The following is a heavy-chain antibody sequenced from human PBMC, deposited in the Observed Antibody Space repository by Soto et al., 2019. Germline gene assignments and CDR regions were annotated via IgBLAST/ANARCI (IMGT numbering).Heavy chain of an antibody. V-gene: IGHV5-51*01. Sequence: PGESLKISCKGSGYSFTSYWIGWVRQMPGKGLEWMGIIYPGDSDTRYSPSFQGQVTISADKSISTAYLQWSSLKASDTAMYYCARFEGYYCSSTSCNPGNDAFDIWGQGTMVTVSS. CDR2: IYPGDSDT. CDR3: ARFEGYYCSSTSCNPGNDAFDI. CDR1: GYSFTSYW. D-gene: IGHD2-2*01. J-gene: IGHJ3*02.